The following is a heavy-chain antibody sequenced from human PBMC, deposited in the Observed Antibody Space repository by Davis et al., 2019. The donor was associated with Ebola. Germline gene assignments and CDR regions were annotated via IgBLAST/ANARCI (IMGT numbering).Heavy chain of an antibody. CDR3: ARGGWYWAGYFQH. V-gene: IGHV4-34*01. CDR1: GGSFSGYY. J-gene: IGHJ1*01. Sequence: GSLRLSCAVYGGSFSGYYWSWIRQPPGKGLEWIGEINHSGSTNYNPSLKSRVTISVDTSKNQFSLKLSSVTAADTAVYYCARGGWYWAGYFQHWGQGTLVTVSS. CDR2: INHSGST. D-gene: IGHD6-19*01.